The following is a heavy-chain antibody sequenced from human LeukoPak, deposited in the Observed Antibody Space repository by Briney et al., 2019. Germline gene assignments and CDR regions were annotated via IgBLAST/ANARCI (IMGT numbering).Heavy chain of an antibody. CDR2: ISSSSSYI. CDR3: AKGDYYGSGSYPIDY. CDR1: GFTFSSYS. J-gene: IGHJ4*02. Sequence: PGGSLRLSCAASGFTFSSYSMNWVRQAPGKGLEWVSSISSSSSYIYYADSVKGRFTISRDNAKNSLYLQMNSLRAEDTAVYYCAKGDYYGSGSYPIDYWGQGTLVTVSS. D-gene: IGHD3-10*01. V-gene: IGHV3-21*01.